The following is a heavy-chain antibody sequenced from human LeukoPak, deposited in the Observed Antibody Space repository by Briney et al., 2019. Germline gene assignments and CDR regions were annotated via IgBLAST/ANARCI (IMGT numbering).Heavy chain of an antibody. Sequence: GGSLRLSCAASGFTFSSYSMNWVRQAPGKGLEWVSSISSSSYIYYADSVKGRFTISRDNAKNSLYLQMNSLRAEDTAVYYCAGGALAAAGTWFDPWGQGTLVTVSS. J-gene: IGHJ5*02. CDR1: GFTFSSYS. V-gene: IGHV3-21*01. CDR2: ISSSSYI. CDR3: AGGALAAAGTWFDP. D-gene: IGHD6-13*01.